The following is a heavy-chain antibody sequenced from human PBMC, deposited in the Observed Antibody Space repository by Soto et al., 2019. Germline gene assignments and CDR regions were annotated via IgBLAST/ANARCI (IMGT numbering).Heavy chain of an antibody. D-gene: IGHD4-17*01. V-gene: IGHV3-23*01. Sequence: PGGSLRLSCAASGFTFSSYAMNWVRQAPGKGLEWVSAISGSGGSTYYADSVKGRFTISRDNSKNTLYLQMNSLRAEDTAVYYCAKDKSTVSFYYYGMDVWGQGTTVTVSS. CDR1: GFTFSSYA. CDR2: ISGSGGST. J-gene: IGHJ6*02. CDR3: AKDKSTVSFYYYGMDV.